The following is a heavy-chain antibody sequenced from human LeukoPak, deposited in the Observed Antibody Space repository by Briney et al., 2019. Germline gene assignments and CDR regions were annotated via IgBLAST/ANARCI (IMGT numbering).Heavy chain of an antibody. Sequence: GASVKVSCKASGYTFTSYGISWVRQAPGQGLEWMGWISAYNCNTNYAQKLQGRVTMTTDTSTSTAYMELRSLRSDDTAVYYCATRGYCSGGSCYSVPHYYYGMDVWGQGTTVTVSS. CDR1: GYTFTSYG. V-gene: IGHV1-18*01. J-gene: IGHJ6*02. CDR3: ATRGYCSGGSCYSVPHYYYGMDV. D-gene: IGHD2-15*01. CDR2: ISAYNCNT.